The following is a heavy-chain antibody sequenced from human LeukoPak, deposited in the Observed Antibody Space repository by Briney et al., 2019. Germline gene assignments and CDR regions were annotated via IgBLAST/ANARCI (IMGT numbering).Heavy chain of an antibody. CDR3: ARGRLGSSGWYGGFDP. CDR2: MNPNSGNT. D-gene: IGHD6-19*01. CDR1: GYTFTSYD. V-gene: IGHV1-8*01. Sequence: GASVKVSCKASGYTFTSYDINWVRQATGQGLEWMGWMNPNSGNTGYEQKFQRRVTMTRNTSLGRAYMELSSLRSEDTAVYYCARGRLGSSGWYGGFDPWGQGTLVTVSS. J-gene: IGHJ5*02.